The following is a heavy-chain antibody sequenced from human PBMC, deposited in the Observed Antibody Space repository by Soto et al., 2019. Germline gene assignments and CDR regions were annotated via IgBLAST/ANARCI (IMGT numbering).Heavy chain of an antibody. J-gene: IGHJ6*03. Sequence: QVQLVQSGTEVKKPGASVKVSCKASGYTFSSYGIGWVRQALGQGLEWMGWISAYKGKTHYSQNFQGKVTMTTDTSTSTAYMELRTLRSYDTAVYYCAKADSNYAGRFSYYYMDVWGNGTLVTVSS. V-gene: IGHV1-18*04. CDR1: GYTFSSYG. D-gene: IGHD4-4*01. CDR3: AKADSNYAGRFSYYYMDV. CDR2: ISAYKGKT.